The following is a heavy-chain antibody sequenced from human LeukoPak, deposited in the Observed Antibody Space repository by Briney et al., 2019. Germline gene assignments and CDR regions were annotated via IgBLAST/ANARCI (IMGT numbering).Heavy chain of an antibody. D-gene: IGHD2-15*01. CDR1: GFTFSSYG. V-gene: IGHV3-30*02. Sequence: GGSLRLSCAASGFTFSSYGMHWVRQAPGNGLEWVAFIRYDGSNKYYADSVKGRFTISRDNSKNTLYLQMNSLRAEDTAVYYCARILSRGWGELGYWGQGSLVTVSS. J-gene: IGHJ4*02. CDR2: IRYDGSNK. CDR3: ARILSRGWGELGY.